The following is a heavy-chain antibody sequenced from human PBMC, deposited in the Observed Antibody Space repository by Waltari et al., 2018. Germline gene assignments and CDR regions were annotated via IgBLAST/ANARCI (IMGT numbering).Heavy chain of an antibody. Sequence: QVQLVQSGAEVKKPGASVKVSCKASGYTFTGYYMHWVRQAPGQGLEWMGWINPNMRGTNNAQKFQCVRTITRETAVSTAGMGGGRLRSDDTAGYYGGGGGRWGVGGWLDRWGQGTLVTVSS. CDR1: GYTFTGYY. CDR2: INPNMRGT. D-gene: IGHD1-26*01. J-gene: IGHJ5*02. V-gene: IGHV1-2*02. CDR3: GGGGRWGVGGWLDR.